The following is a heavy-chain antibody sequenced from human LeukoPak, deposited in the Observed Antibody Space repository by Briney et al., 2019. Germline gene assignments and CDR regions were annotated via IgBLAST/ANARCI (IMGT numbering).Heavy chain of an antibody. D-gene: IGHD1-26*01. CDR3: ARDSIVGVDNSGAFDI. CDR2: ISSSSSTI. J-gene: IGHJ3*02. V-gene: IGHV3-48*01. Sequence: GGSLRLSCAASGFTFSSYSMNWVRQAPGKGLEWVSYISSSSSTIYYADSVKGRFTISRDNAKNSLYLQMNSLRAEDTAVYYCARDSIVGVDNSGAFDIWGQGTMVTVSS. CDR1: GFTFSSYS.